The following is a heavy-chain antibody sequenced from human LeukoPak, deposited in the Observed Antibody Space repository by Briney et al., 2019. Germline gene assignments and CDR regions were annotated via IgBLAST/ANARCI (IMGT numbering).Heavy chain of an antibody. V-gene: IGHV1-2*04. D-gene: IGHD6-13*01. CDR2: INPNSGGT. Sequence: ASVTVSCKASGYTFTGYYMHWVRQAPGQGLEWMGWINPNSGGTNYAQKFQGWVTMTRDTSISTAYMELSRLRSDDTAVYYCARAPRSSSWYWGDYYYYGMDVWGQGTTVTVSS. CDR1: GYTFTGYY. J-gene: IGHJ6*02. CDR3: ARAPRSSSWYWGDYYYYGMDV.